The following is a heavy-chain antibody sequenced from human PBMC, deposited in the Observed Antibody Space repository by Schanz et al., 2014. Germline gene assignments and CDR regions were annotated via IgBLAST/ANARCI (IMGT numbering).Heavy chain of an antibody. CDR1: GYTFTSYS. Sequence: QVQLVQSGAEVKKPGASVKVSCKASGYTFTSYSIHWVRQAPGQGLEWMGWINVGNGNMKYSQKFQGRVTITRDTSASTAYMELTSLRAEDTAVYFCARDGVDAAAGGNYWGQGTLVTVSS. CDR3: ARDGVDAAAGGNY. D-gene: IGHD6-13*01. V-gene: IGHV1-3*01. CDR2: INVGNGNM. J-gene: IGHJ4*02.